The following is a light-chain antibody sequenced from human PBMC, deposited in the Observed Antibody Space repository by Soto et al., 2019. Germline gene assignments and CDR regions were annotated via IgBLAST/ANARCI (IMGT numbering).Light chain of an antibody. CDR1: QSVSSN. CDR2: GAS. CDR3: QQYNNWPPWT. V-gene: IGKV3-15*01. J-gene: IGKJ1*01. Sequence: EIVMTQSPATLSVSPGERATLSCRASQSVSSNLAWYQQKPGQAPRLLIYGASTRATGIPARFSGSGSGTEFTLTISSLQSEDFAVYYCQQYNNWPPWTSGQRTKV.